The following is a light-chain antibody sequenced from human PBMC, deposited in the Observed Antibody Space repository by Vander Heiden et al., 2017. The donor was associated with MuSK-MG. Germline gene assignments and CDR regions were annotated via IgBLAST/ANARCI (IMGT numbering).Light chain of an antibody. V-gene: IGKV4-1*01. Sequence: DIVMTKSPDSMAVSLGERATINCKPSQTGLYGPIKKNCLAWYHQKPVHPPTLLIHWASSRIAGVPDRFSGSGSGTDFALTISSLQAEDVAVYYCQQYGSTPSITFGQGTLLEIK. CDR3: QQYGSTPSIT. CDR2: WAS. J-gene: IGKJ5*01. CDR1: QTGLYGPIKKNC.